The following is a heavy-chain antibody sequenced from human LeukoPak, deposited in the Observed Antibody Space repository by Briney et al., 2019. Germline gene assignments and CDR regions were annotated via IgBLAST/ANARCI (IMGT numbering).Heavy chain of an antibody. Sequence: GGSLRLSCTASGFTFGDHSVSWFRQAPGKGLQWVGFIRSKAYGGTAEYAASVKGRFTISRDDSKSVAYLQMDSLKTEDTAVYYCTREIRYFDWFQADYWGQGTLVTVSS. V-gene: IGHV3-49*03. CDR2: IRSKAYGGTA. D-gene: IGHD3-9*01. CDR1: GFTFGDHS. CDR3: TREIRYFDWFQADY. J-gene: IGHJ4*02.